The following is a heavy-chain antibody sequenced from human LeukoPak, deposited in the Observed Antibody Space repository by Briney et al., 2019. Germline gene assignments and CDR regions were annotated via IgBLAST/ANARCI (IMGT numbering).Heavy chain of an antibody. Sequence: SETLSLTCAVYGGSFSGYYWSWIRQPPGKGLEWIGEINHSGSTNYNPSLKSRVTISVDTSKNQFSLKLSSVTAADTAVYYCARGTAPLTRAYYYDRGYFQHWGQGTLVTVSS. CDR1: GGSFSGYY. CDR2: INHSGST. V-gene: IGHV4-34*01. CDR3: ARGTAPLTRAYYYDRGYFQH. J-gene: IGHJ1*01. D-gene: IGHD3-22*01.